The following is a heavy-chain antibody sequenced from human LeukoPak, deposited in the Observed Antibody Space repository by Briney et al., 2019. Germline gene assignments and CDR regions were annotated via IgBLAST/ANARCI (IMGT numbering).Heavy chain of an antibody. CDR3: ARALLEWLGLAFDI. D-gene: IGHD3-3*01. V-gene: IGHV3-7*01. J-gene: IGHJ3*02. CDR1: GFTFSSYW. Sequence: PGGSLRLSCAASGFTFSSYWMSWVRQAPGKGLEWVANIKQDGSDKYYVDSVKGRFTISRDNAKNSLYLQMNSLRAEDTAVYYCARALLEWLGLAFDIWGQGTMVTVSS. CDR2: IKQDGSDK.